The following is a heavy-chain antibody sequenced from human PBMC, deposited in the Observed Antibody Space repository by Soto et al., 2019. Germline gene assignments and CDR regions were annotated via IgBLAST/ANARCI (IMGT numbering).Heavy chain of an antibody. CDR2: ISSNGRST. V-gene: IGHV3-64*01. D-gene: IGHD2-8*01. J-gene: IGHJ4*02. CDR3: ARDLCTNGVCYAPSDY. Sequence: PGGSLRLSCAASGFTFSTYAMHWVRQAPGKGLEYVSAISSNGRSTYYANSVKGRFTISRDNSKNTLYLQMDSLRAEDMAVYYCARDLCTNGVCYAPSDYWGQGTLVTVFS. CDR1: GFTFSTYA.